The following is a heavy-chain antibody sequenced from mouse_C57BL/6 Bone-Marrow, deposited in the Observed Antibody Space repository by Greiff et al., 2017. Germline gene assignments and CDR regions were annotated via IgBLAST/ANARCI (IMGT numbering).Heavy chain of an antibody. CDR1: GYTFTSYW. Sequence: VQLQQSGAELVKPGASVKLSCKASGYTFTSYWMHWVKQRPGQGLEWIGMIHPNSGSTNYNEKFKSKATLTVDKSSSTAYMQLSSRTAEDSAVDYGARWGWLPWGYDCDYWGQGTTLTVSS. J-gene: IGHJ2*01. D-gene: IGHD2-3*01. V-gene: IGHV1-64*01. CDR2: IHPNSGST. CDR3: ARWGWLPWGYDCDY.